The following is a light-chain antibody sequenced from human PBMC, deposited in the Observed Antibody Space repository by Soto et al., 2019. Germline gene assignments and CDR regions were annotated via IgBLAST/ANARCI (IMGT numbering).Light chain of an antibody. J-gene: IGLJ3*02. CDR2: EVS. V-gene: IGLV2-14*01. CDR1: SSDVGGYNY. Sequence: QSALTQPASVSGSPGQSITISGTGTSSDVGGYNYVSWYQQHPGKAPKLMIYEVSNRPSGVSNRFSGSKSGNTASLTISGLQAEDEADYYCSSYTSRSTLSVFGGGTTLTVL. CDR3: SSYTSRSTLSV.